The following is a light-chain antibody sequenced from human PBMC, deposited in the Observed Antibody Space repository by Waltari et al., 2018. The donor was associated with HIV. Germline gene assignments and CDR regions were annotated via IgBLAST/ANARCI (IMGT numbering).Light chain of an antibody. CDR2: DAS. CDR1: RSISSY. V-gene: IGKV1-39*01. CDR3: RQSYSIPPR. Sequence: DIQMTQSPSSLSASVGDRVSINYRASRSISSYLNWYQQKSGKAPNLLIYDASTLQSAVPSRFGGGGSGTDFTLTISSQRPGDFAIYYCRQSYSIPPRFDQGTRLEI. J-gene: IGKJ5*01.